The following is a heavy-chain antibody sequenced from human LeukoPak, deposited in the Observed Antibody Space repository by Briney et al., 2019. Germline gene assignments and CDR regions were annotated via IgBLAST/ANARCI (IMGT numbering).Heavy chain of an antibody. CDR2: IYSGGST. Sequence: GGSLRLSCAASGFTVSSNYMSWVRQAPGKGLEWVSVIYSGGSTYYADSVKGRFTISRDNAKNSLYLQMNSLRAEDTAVYYCARGPTKGNAFDIWGQGTMVTVSS. CDR1: GFTVSSNY. CDR3: ARGPTKGNAFDI. J-gene: IGHJ3*02. D-gene: IGHD2-2*01. V-gene: IGHV3-53*01.